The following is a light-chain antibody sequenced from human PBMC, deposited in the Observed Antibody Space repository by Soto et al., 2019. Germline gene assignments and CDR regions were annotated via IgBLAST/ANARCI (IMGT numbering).Light chain of an antibody. Sequence: EIVLTQSPGTLSLSPGERATLSCRASQSVSSSYLAWYQQKPGQAPRLLIYGASSRATGIPDRFSGSGSGTDFTLTFSRLEPEDFAVYYCQQYGSSSFTFGPGTKVDIK. CDR1: QSVSSSY. V-gene: IGKV3-20*01. CDR3: QQYGSSSFT. CDR2: GAS. J-gene: IGKJ3*01.